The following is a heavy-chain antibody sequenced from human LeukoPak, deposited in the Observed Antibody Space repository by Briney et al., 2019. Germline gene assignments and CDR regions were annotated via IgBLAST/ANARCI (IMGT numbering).Heavy chain of an antibody. Sequence: GGSLRLSCVASGFSISAYNMFWVRQAPDKGLEWVAVISSDGRRIDYVDSVQGRFTISRDISKNTLYLQMNSLTDDDTAIYFCAKDRLQIWLYVGIFDHWGQGALVTVSS. CDR1: GFSISAYN. J-gene: IGHJ4*02. D-gene: IGHD5-18*01. V-gene: IGHV3-30*18. CDR2: ISSDGRRI. CDR3: AKDRLQIWLYVGIFDH.